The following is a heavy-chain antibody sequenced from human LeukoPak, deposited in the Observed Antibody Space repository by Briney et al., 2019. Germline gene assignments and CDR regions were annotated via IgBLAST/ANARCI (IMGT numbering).Heavy chain of an antibody. CDR3: ASNPHRDGPLNC. Sequence: SETLSLTCAVYGGSFSTYYWSWLRQPPGRGLEWIGEINHSGTINYNPSLASRVTMSIDTSKNQPSLKLRSVTAADTAVYYCASNPHRDGPLNCWGQGTLVTVSS. D-gene: IGHD5-24*01. J-gene: IGHJ4*02. V-gene: IGHV4-34*01. CDR1: GGSFSTYY. CDR2: INHSGTI.